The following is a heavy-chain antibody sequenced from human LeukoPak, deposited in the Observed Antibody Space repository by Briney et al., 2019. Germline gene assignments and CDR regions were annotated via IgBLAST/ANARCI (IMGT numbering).Heavy chain of an antibody. Sequence: GGSLRLPCAASGFTFSSYGMHWVRQAPGKGLEWVAFIRYDGSNKYYADSVKGRFTISRDNSKNTLYLQMNSLRAEDTAVYYCARDFLRDYGDPFDSWGQGTLVTVS. D-gene: IGHD4-17*01. CDR1: GFTFSSYG. V-gene: IGHV3-30*02. CDR3: ARDFLRDYGDPFDS. J-gene: IGHJ4*02. CDR2: IRYDGSNK.